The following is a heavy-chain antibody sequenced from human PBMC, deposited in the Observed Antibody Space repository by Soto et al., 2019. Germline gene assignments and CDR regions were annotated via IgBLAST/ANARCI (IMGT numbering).Heavy chain of an antibody. CDR2: ISGSGGST. D-gene: IGHD6-19*01. J-gene: IGHJ4*02. CDR1: GFTFSSYA. CDR3: ARRTSGWYLDY. V-gene: IGHV3-23*01. Sequence: EVQLLESGGGLVQPGGSLRLSCAASGFTFSSYAMSRVRQAPGKGLEWVSVISGSGGSTYYADSVKGRFTISRDNSKNTLYLQMSSLRAEDTAVYYCARRTSGWYLDYWGQGSLVTVSS.